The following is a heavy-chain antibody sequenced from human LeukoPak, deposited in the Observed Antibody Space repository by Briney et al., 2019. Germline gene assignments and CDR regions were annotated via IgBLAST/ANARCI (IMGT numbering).Heavy chain of an antibody. D-gene: IGHD3-22*01. CDR1: GFTFSSCT. CDR2: ITSSSSYI. V-gene: IGHV3-21*01. CDR3: ARVHDSSGYYYGDFDY. Sequence: GRSLRLSCAASGFTFSSCTMNCVCHAPGKRLEWVSSITSSSSYIYYADSVKGRFTISRDNAKNSLYLQMNSLRAEDTAVYYCARVHDSSGYYYGDFDYGGQGTLVSVSS. J-gene: IGHJ4*02.